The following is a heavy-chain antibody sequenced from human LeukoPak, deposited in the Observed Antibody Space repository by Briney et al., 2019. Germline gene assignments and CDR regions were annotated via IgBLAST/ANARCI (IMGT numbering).Heavy chain of an antibody. CDR1: GGSISSGSYY. CDR2: IYTSGST. D-gene: IGHD5-24*01. CDR3: ARLPPDLGWAFDV. Sequence: SQTLSLTCTVSGGSISSGSYYWSWIRQPAGKGLEWIGRIYTSGSTNYNPSLKSRVTISVDTSKNQFSLKLSSVTAADTAVYYCARLPPDLGWAFDVWGQGTMVTISS. V-gene: IGHV4-61*02. J-gene: IGHJ3*01.